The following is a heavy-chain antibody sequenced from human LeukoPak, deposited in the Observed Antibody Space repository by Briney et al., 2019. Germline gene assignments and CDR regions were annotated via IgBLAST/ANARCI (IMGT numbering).Heavy chain of an antibody. CDR1: GASISSTDW. CDR2: IYHGGST. CDR3: ARDQGSSSLYYYMDV. D-gene: IGHD6-13*01. J-gene: IGHJ6*03. Sequence: SETLSLTCAVSGASISSTDWWSWVRQPPGEGLEWIGQIYHGGSTNFNPSLKSRVTMSVDTSKNQFSLKLSSVTAADTAVYYCARDQGSSSLYYYMDVWGKGTTVTVSS. V-gene: IGHV4-4*02.